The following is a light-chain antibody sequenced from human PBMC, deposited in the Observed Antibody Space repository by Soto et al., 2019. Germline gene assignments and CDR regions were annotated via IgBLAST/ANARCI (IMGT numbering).Light chain of an antibody. CDR1: QNVKSNS. CDR2: GAT. J-gene: IGKJ2*01. Sequence: EIVLTQSPGTLSLSPGERATLSCRASQNVKSNSLGWYQQKPGQAPRLLIYGATNRATGIPDRFSGSGSGTDVTLIISRLEPEELAVYYCQQFGSSPQTFGQETKLQIK. CDR3: QQFGSSPQT. V-gene: IGKV3-20*01.